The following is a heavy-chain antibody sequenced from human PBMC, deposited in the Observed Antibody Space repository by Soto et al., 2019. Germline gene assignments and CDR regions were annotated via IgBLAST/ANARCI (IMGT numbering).Heavy chain of an antibody. Sequence: GGSLRLSCAASGFTFSSYGMHWVRQAPGKGLEWVAVISYDGSNKYYADSVKGRFTISRDNSKNTLYLQMNSLRAEDTAVYYCEKRTAKGWFDPWGQGTLVTVSS. J-gene: IGHJ5*02. CDR3: EKRTAKGWFDP. CDR1: GFTFSSYG. CDR2: ISYDGSNK. D-gene: IGHD5-18*01. V-gene: IGHV3-30*18.